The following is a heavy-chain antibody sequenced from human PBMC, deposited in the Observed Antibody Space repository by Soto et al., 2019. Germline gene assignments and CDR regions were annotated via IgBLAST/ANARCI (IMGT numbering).Heavy chain of an antibody. J-gene: IGHJ3*02. CDR3: AGDGGLLWFGEGLNRRVSSHAFDI. Sequence: QVQLQESGPGLVKPSETLSLTCTVSGGSISSYYWSWIRQPAGKGLEWIGRIYTSGSTNYNPSLKSRVTMSVATSQNQFSVKLSSVPAADTAVYYCAGDGGLLWFGEGLNRRVSSHAFDIWGQGTMVTVSS. D-gene: IGHD3-10*01. CDR2: IYTSGST. V-gene: IGHV4-4*07. CDR1: GGSISSYY.